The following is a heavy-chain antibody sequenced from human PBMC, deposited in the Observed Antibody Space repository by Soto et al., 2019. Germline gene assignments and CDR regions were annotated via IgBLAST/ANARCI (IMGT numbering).Heavy chain of an antibody. CDR3: ASPHFWSGYSGLYNY. J-gene: IGHJ4*02. CDR2: TYYRSQWYH. D-gene: IGHD3-3*02. Sequence: SQTLSLTCAISGDSVSSNSAAWNWIRQSPSRGLEWLGRTYYRSQWYHEYAVSVKSRITINADTSENQFSLHLNSVTPEDTALYYCASPHFWSGYSGLYNYWGQGILVTVSS. CDR1: GDSVSSNSAA. V-gene: IGHV6-1*01.